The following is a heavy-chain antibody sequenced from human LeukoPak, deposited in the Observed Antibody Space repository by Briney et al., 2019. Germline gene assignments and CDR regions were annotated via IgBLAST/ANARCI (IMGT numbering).Heavy chain of an antibody. V-gene: IGHV4-59*01. Sequence: SETLSLTCTVSGGSISSYYWSWIRQPPGKGLEWIGYIYYSGSTNYNPSLKSRVTISVDTSKHQFSLRMRSVSAADMAVYYCALLQREWLALFDYWGQGTLVTVSS. J-gene: IGHJ4*02. CDR1: GGSISSYY. CDR2: IYYSGST. CDR3: ALLQREWLALFDY. D-gene: IGHD6-19*01.